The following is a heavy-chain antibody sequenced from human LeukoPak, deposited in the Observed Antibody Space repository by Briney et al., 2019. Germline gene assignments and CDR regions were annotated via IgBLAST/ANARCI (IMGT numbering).Heavy chain of an antibody. D-gene: IGHD6-13*01. Sequence: GGSLRLSCAASGFTFSSYAMSWVRQVPGKGLEWVGRIKNKANSYTTLYAASVKGRFTISRDDSKNSLYLQMNSLKTEDTAVYYCTRLSRYGNRWYYVDYWGQGTLVTVSS. CDR3: TRLSRYGNRWYYVDY. CDR2: IKNKANSYTT. V-gene: IGHV3-72*01. J-gene: IGHJ4*02. CDR1: GFTFSSYA.